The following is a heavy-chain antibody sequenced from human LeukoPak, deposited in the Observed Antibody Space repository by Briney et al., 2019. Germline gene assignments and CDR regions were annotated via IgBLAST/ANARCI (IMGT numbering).Heavy chain of an antibody. CDR3: ARARYCSGGSCYDEFDY. J-gene: IGHJ4*02. D-gene: IGHD2-15*01. CDR1: GVSVSSNSAA. CDR2: TYYRSKWYN. V-gene: IGHV6-1*01. Sequence: SQTLSLTCAISGVSVSSNSAAWNWIRQSPSRGLEWLGRTYYRSKWYNDYAVSVKSRITINPDTSKNQFSLQLNSVTPEDTAVYYCARARYCSGGSCYDEFDYWGQGTLVTVSS.